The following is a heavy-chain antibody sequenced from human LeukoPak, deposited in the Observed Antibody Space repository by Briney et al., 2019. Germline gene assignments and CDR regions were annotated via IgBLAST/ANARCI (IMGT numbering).Heavy chain of an antibody. V-gene: IGHV4-61*02. CDR2: IYTSWNS. Sequence: PSQTLSLICTVSGGSIRSGSYSWSWIRQPAGKGLEWIGRIYTSWNSNYNPSLKSRVTISVDTSKNQFSLKLSSVTAADTAVYYCARGVSSSWYRIDYWGQGTLVTVSS. D-gene: IGHD6-13*01. CDR1: GGSIRSGSYS. J-gene: IGHJ4*02. CDR3: ARGVSSSWYRIDY.